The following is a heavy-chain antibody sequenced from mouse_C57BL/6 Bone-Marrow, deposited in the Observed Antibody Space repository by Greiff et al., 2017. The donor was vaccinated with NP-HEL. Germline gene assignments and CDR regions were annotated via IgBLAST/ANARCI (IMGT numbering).Heavy chain of an antibody. CDR2: ISNGGGST. D-gene: IGHD2-10*02. J-gene: IGHJ3*01. CDR1: GFTFSDYY. Sequence: EVQRVESGGGLVQPGGSLKLSCAASGFTFSDYYMYWVRQTPEKRLEWVAYISNGGGSTYYQDTVKGRFTISTDNAKNTLHRQMSRLKSEDTARYLRSRPPYGNSEAWFAYWGQGTLVTVSA. CDR3: SRPPYGNSEAWFAY. V-gene: IGHV5-12*01.